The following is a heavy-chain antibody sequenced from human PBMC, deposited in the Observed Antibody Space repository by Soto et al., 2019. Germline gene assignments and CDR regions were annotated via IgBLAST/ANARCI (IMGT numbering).Heavy chain of an antibody. CDR3: ARALYCSGGSCSPLRGMDV. CDR2: IYHSGST. V-gene: IGHV4-38-2*01. J-gene: IGHJ6*02. CDR1: GYSISSGYY. Sequence: SETLSLTCAVSGYSISSGYYWGWIRQPPGKGLEWIGTIYHSGSTYYNPSLKSRVTVSVDTSKNQFSLKVNSVTAADTAVYYCARALYCSGGSCSPLRGMDVWGLGTTVTVSS. D-gene: IGHD2-15*01.